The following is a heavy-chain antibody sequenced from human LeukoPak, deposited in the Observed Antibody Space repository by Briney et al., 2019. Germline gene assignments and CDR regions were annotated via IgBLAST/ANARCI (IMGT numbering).Heavy chain of an antibody. D-gene: IGHD2-15*01. CDR1: GFTFSNFW. V-gene: IGHV3-7*04. CDR3: ARVPRILDY. CDR2: IKQDGSEK. J-gene: IGHJ4*02. Sequence: GGSLRLSCAASGFTFSNFWMTWVRQAPGKGLECVAIIKQDGSEKYYVDSVKGRFTISRDNAKNSLYLQMNSLRAEDTAVYYCARVPRILDYWGQGTLVTVSS.